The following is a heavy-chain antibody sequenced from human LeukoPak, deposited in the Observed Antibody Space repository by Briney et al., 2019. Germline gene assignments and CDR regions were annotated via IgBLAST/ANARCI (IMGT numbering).Heavy chain of an antibody. D-gene: IGHD5-24*01. CDR3: ARPRDGYNYGFHY. V-gene: IGHV5-51*01. CDR2: IYPGDSDT. Sequence: GESLKISCKGSGYSFTSYWIGCVRQMPGKGLEWMGIIYPGDSDTRYSPSFQGQVTISADKSISTAYLQWSSLQASDTAMYYCARPRDGYNYGFHYWGQGTLVTVSS. J-gene: IGHJ4*02. CDR1: GYSFTSYW.